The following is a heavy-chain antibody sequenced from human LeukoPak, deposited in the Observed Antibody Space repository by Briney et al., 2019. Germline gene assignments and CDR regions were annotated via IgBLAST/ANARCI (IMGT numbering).Heavy chain of an antibody. V-gene: IGHV4-34*09. D-gene: IGHD4-11*01. CDR1: GGSFSGYY. J-gene: IGHJ4*02. Sequence: SETLSLTCAVYGGSFSGYYWSWIRQPPGKGLEWIGYIYYSGSTYYNPSLKSRLTISLDTSKNQFSLKLSSVTAADTAVYYCARGPVRDYSNYWGQGTLVTVSS. CDR2: IYYSGST. CDR3: ARGPVRDYSNY.